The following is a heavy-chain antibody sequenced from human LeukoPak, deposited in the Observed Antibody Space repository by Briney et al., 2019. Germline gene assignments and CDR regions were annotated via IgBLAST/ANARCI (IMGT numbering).Heavy chain of an antibody. CDR3: ARTTFYYDSGYYFDY. CDR2: IYSGGST. CDR1: GFTVSSNY. J-gene: IGHJ4*02. V-gene: IGHV3-66*01. Sequence: PGGSLRLSCAASGFTVSSNYMSWVRQAPGKGLEWVSVIYSGGSTYYADSVKGRFTISRDNSKNTLYLQMNSLRAEDTAVYCCARTTFYYDSGYYFDYWGQGTLVTVSS. D-gene: IGHD3-22*01.